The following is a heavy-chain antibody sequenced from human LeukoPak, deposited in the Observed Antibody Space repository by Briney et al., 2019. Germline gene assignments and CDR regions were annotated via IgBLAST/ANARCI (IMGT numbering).Heavy chain of an antibody. J-gene: IGHJ3*02. D-gene: IGHD1-26*01. CDR3: ARGGSYLSAFDI. CDR1: GFTVSSNY. Sequence: PGGSLRLSCAASGFTVSSNYMTWVRQAPGKGLEWVSIIYSGGSTFYADSVKGRFTISRDNSKNTLYLQMNSLRAEDTAVYYCARGGSYLSAFDIWGQGTMVTVSS. CDR2: IYSGGST. V-gene: IGHV3-53*01.